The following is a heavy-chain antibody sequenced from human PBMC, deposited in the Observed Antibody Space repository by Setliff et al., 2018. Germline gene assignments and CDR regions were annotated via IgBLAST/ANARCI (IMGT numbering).Heavy chain of an antibody. J-gene: IGHJ3*02. Sequence: GESLKISCKGSGYSFTNYWIGWVRQMPGKGLEWMGIIYPGDSDTRYSPSFQGQVTISADKSISTAYLQWSSLKASDTAMYYCARQAVAGSDAFDIWGQGTMVTVSS. V-gene: IGHV5-51*01. CDR3: ARQAVAGSDAFDI. D-gene: IGHD6-19*01. CDR2: IYPGDSDT. CDR1: GYSFTNYW.